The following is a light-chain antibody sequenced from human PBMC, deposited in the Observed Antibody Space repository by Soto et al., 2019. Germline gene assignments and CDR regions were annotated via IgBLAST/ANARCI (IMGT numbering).Light chain of an antibody. CDR2: DAS. CDR1: QSVSSY. V-gene: IGKV3-11*01. J-gene: IGKJ5*01. CDR3: QQYGSSIT. Sequence: EIVMTQSPATLSLSPGERGTVSCRASQSVSSYLAWYQQKPGQAPRLLIYDASNRATGIPARFSGSGSGTDFTLTISSLEPEDFAVYYCQQYGSSITFGQGTRLEIK.